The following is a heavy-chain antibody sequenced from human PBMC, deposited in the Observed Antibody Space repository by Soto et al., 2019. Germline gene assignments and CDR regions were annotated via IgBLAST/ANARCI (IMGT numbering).Heavy chain of an antibody. J-gene: IGHJ4*02. CDR2: IWYDGSHK. CDR3: AAGEPHHF. CDR1: GFSFSDFG. Sequence: GGSLRLSCATSGFSFSDFGMHWVRQAPGKGLEWVAIIWYDGSHKYYADSVKGRFTISRDNSKNTMFLHMTSLGVEDTAMYYCAAGEPHHFRGQGTLVTVSS. D-gene: IGHD3-10*01. V-gene: IGHV3-33*01.